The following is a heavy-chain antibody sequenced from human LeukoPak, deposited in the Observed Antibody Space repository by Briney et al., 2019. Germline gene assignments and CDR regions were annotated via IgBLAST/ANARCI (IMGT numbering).Heavy chain of an antibody. CDR3: ARGGTSGYSSTRHFWGGNYYFDY. CDR2: INQDGSEK. V-gene: IGHV3-7*01. Sequence: GGSLRLSCEASGFTFKNAWMSWVRQAPGQGLEWVANINQDGSEKYYLDSAKGRFTISRDNARNSLYLQVNSLRAEDTAVYYCARGGTSGYSSTRHFWGGNYYFDYWGQGSLVTVSS. D-gene: IGHD2-2*01. CDR1: GFTFKNAW. J-gene: IGHJ4*02.